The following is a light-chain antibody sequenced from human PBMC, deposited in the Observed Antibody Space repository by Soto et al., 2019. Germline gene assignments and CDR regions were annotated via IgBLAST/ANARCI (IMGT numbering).Light chain of an antibody. CDR1: SSNIGSNT. CDR3: AAWDDSLNGWV. V-gene: IGLV1-44*01. J-gene: IGLJ3*02. Sequence: QSVLTQPPSASGTPGQRVTISCSGSSSNIGSNTVNWYQQLPGTAPKLIIYSNNQRPSGVPDRFSGSKSGTSASLAISGLQSEDEADYYCAAWDDSLNGWVFGGGTNLTVL. CDR2: SNN.